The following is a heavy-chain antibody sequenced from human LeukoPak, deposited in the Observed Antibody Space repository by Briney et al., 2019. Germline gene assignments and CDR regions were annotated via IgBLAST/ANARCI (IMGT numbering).Heavy chain of an antibody. CDR2: IYYSGYT. J-gene: IGHJ6*03. D-gene: IGHD6-13*01. Sequence: SETLSLTCTVSGGSISSYYWSWIRQPPGKGLKWIGNIYYSGYTTYSPSLRSRVTISVDTSKNQFSLKLSSVTAADTAVYYCARENPAAGTPYYYYYYMDVWGKGTTVTVSS. V-gene: IGHV4-59*01. CDR3: ARENPAAGTPYYYYYYMDV. CDR1: GGSISSYY.